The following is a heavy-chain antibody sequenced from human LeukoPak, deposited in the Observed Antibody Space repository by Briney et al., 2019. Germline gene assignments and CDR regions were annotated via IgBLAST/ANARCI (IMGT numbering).Heavy chain of an antibody. CDR2: ISGSGGST. CDR1: GFTFRSHD. V-gene: IGHV3-23*01. D-gene: IGHD3-10*01. CDR3: AKDRVTMVRGVTPSWFDP. J-gene: IGHJ5*02. Sequence: GGSLRLSCAASGFTFRSHDMSWVRQAPGKGLEWVSGISGSGGSTFYADSVKGRFTISRDNSKNTLYLQMNGLRVEDTAVYYCAKDRVTMVRGVTPSWFDPWGQGTLVTVSS.